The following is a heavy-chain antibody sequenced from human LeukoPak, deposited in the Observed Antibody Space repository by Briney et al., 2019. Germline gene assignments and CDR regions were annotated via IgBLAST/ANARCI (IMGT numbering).Heavy chain of an antibody. CDR2: ISGSGGST. CDR1: GFTFNSYA. D-gene: IGHD6-19*01. V-gene: IGHV3-23*01. Sequence: GGSLRLSCAASGFTFNSYAMSWVRQAPGKGLEWVSAISGSGGSTYYADSVKGRFTISRDNSKNTLYLQMNSLRAEDTAVYYCARAPEWLIFDYWGQGTLVTVSS. J-gene: IGHJ4*02. CDR3: ARAPEWLIFDY.